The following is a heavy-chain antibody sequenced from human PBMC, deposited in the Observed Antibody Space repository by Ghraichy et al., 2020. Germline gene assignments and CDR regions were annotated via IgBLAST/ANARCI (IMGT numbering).Heavy chain of an antibody. D-gene: IGHD4-23*01. Sequence: ASVKVSCKASGYTFSSHYIHWVRQAPGQGLEWMAMINTSGGSTSYAQKFEGRATMTSDTSTSTVYMELNSLRSEDTAVYYCAREDGGNGDGWFDPWGQGTLVTVSS. CDR2: INTSGGST. CDR1: GYTFSSHY. J-gene: IGHJ5*02. V-gene: IGHV1-46*01. CDR3: AREDGGNGDGWFDP.